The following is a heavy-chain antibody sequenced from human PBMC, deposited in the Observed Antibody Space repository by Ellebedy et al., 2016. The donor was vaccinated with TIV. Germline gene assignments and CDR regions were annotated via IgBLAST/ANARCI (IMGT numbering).Heavy chain of an antibody. Sequence: SQTLSLTCGISGDSVPRNSGAWPWVRQSPSRGLEWLGRTYYRSRWFNDYAMSVKSRITIKADTSKNQFSLQLNSVTSEDTAVYYCARGVNWFDPWGQGTLVTVSS. CDR1: GDSVPRNSGA. D-gene: IGHD3-16*01. J-gene: IGHJ5*02. CDR2: TYYRSRWFN. CDR3: ARGVNWFDP. V-gene: IGHV6-1*01.